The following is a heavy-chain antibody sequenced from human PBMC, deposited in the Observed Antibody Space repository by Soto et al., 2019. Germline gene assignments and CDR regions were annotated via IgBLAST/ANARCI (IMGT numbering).Heavy chain of an antibody. CDR1: GFTCSLYG. CDR3: ARVRHNGYDLDFDY. Sequence: GGSLRLSCAAAGFTCSLYGMHWVRQAPGKGLEWVAVIWNDGSEKNYADSVKGRFTLSGDSSKNTLYLEMNSLRVEDTAVYYCARVRHNGYDLDFDYCRQGSLVAVSS. D-gene: IGHD5-12*01. J-gene: IGHJ4*02. V-gene: IGHV3-33*01. CDR2: IWNDGSEK.